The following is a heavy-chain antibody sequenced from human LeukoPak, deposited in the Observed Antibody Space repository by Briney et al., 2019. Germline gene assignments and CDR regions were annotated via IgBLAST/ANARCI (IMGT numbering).Heavy chain of an antibody. V-gene: IGHV4-39*07. D-gene: IGHD1-26*01. Sequence: PSETLSLTCSVSGGSISSSTYYWGWIRQPPGKGLEWIGNIYNSGSTNYNPFLKSRVTISVDKSKNKFSLKLSSVTAADTAVYYCASTGGYSGSSFRDYWGQGTLVTVSS. CDR2: IYNSGST. J-gene: IGHJ4*02. CDR3: ASTGGYSGSSFRDY. CDR1: GGSISSSTYY.